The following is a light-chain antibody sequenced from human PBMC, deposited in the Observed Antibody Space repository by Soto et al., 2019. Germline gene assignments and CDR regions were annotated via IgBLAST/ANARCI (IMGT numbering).Light chain of an antibody. V-gene: IGKV3-11*01. CDR3: QQRTDWPL. J-gene: IGKJ3*01. CDR2: DAS. Sequence: EIVLTQSPATLSLSPGERATLSCRASQSLRNYLAWYQLKPGQAPRLLIYDASNRTTGIPARLSGSGSGTGFTLTISRLEPEDFAVYYCQQRTDWPLFGPGTKVDMK. CDR1: QSLRNY.